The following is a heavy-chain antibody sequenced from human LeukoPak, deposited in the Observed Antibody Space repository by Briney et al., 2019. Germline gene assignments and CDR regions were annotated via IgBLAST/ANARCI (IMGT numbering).Heavy chain of an antibody. V-gene: IGHV3-30-3*01. J-gene: IGHJ4*02. CDR1: GFTFSSYA. CDR3: ARGWATGDY. D-gene: IGHD5-12*01. Sequence: PGGSLRLSCAASGFTFSSYAMHWVRQAPGKGLEWVAVISYDGSNKYYADSVKGRFTISRDNSKNTLYLQMNSLRAEDTAVYYCARGWATGDYWGQGTLVTVPS. CDR2: ISYDGSNK.